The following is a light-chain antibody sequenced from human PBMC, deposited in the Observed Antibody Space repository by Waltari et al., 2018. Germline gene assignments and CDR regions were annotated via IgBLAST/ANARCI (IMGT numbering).Light chain of an antibody. CDR3: SSYAGTSTRVV. J-gene: IGLJ2*01. CDR1: SSDVGRYNY. Sequence: QSALTPPASVSGSPGQSITISCTGTSSDVGRYNYVSWYQHHPGKAPKLIIYAVSSRPSGVSSRFSGSKSGNTASLTISGLQAEDEADYYCSSYAGTSTRVVFGGGTKLTVL. V-gene: IGLV2-14*01. CDR2: AVS.